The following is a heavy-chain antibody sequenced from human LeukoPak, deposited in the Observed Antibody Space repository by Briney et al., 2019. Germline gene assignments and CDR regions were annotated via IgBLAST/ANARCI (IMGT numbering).Heavy chain of an antibody. D-gene: IGHD2-15*01. Sequence: PSETLSLTCTVSGGSISSSSYYWGWIRQPPGKGLEWIGSIYYSGSTYYNPSLKSRVTISVDTSKNQFSLKLSSVTAADTAVYYCARDQRDRAFDIWAKGQWSPSLQ. V-gene: IGHV4-39*07. J-gene: IGHJ3*02. CDR3: ARDQRDRAFDI. CDR2: IYYSGST. CDR1: GGSISSSSYY.